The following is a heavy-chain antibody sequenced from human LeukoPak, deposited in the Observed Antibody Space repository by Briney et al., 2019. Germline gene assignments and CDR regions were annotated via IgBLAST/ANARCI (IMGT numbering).Heavy chain of an antibody. CDR2: INHSGST. D-gene: IGHD1-1*01. CDR1: GGSFSGYY. Sequence: KPSETLSLTCAVYGGSFSGYYWSWIRQPPGKGLEWIGEINHSGSTNYNPSLKSRVTISVDTSKNQFSLKLSSVTAADTAVYYCARGGNREASVIPTTYYFDYWGQGTLVTVSS. J-gene: IGHJ4*02. V-gene: IGHV4-34*01. CDR3: ARGGNREASVIPTTYYFDY.